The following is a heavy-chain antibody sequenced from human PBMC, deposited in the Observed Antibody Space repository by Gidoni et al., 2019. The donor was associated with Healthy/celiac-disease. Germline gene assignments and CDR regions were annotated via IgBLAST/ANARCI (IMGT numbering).Heavy chain of an antibody. J-gene: IGHJ5*02. Sequence: GNPTYAQGFTGRFVFSLDTSVSTAYLQISSLKAEDTAVYYCARDDSGIAAAGTRLHNWFDPWGQGTLVTVSS. CDR2: GNP. CDR3: ARDDSGIAAAGTRLHNWFDP. V-gene: IGHV7-4-1*02. D-gene: IGHD6-13*01.